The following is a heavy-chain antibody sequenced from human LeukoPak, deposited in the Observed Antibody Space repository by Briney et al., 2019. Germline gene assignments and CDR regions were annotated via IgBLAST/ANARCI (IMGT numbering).Heavy chain of an antibody. CDR3: ARENRWYSSSPWGYMDV. J-gene: IGHJ6*03. V-gene: IGHV3-48*01. CDR1: GFTFSSYS. Sequence: GGSLRLSCAASGFTFSSYSMNWVRQAPGKGLEWVSYISSSSSTIYYADSVKGRFTISRDNAKNSLYLQMNSLRAEDTAVYYCARENRWYSSSPWGYMDVWGKGTTVTVSS. CDR2: ISSSSSTI. D-gene: IGHD6-6*01.